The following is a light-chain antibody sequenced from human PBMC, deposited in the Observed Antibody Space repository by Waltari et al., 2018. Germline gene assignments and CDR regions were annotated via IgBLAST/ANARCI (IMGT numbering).Light chain of an antibody. CDR1: SSDGGGVNF. CDR2: DVF. CDR3: SSYTASPPHVV. J-gene: IGLJ2*01. V-gene: IGLV2-14*03. Sequence: QSALTQPASVSGSPGQSISISCTGLSSDGGGVNFVSWYQQHPGKAPKLMIYDVFNRPSGVSTRFSGSKSDNAASLAISGLQAEDEAVYYCSSYTASPPHVVFGGGTKVTVL.